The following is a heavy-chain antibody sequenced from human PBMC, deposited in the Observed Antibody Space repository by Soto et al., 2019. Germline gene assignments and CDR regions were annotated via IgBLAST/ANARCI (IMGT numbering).Heavy chain of an antibody. V-gene: IGHV3-33*01. CDR2: IWYDGSNK. D-gene: IGHD2-2*02. Sequence: GGSLRLSYAASGFTFSSYGMHWVRQAPGKGLEWVAVIWYDGSNKYYADSVKGRFTISRDNSKNTLYLQMNSLRAEDTAVYYCARAPILGYCSSTSCYTGAFDIWGQGTMVTVSS. CDR1: GFTFSSYG. CDR3: ARAPILGYCSSTSCYTGAFDI. J-gene: IGHJ3*02.